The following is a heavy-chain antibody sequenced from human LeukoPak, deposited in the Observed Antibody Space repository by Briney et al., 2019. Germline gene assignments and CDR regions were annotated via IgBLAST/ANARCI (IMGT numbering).Heavy chain of an antibody. CDR2: INPNSGGT. V-gene: IGHV1-2*02. D-gene: IGHD2-2*01. CDR1: GYTFTGYY. J-gene: IGHJ5*02. CDR3: ARENCSSTSCPPGP. Sequence: ASVKVSCKASGYTFTGYYMHWVRQAPGQGLEWMGWINPNSGGTNYAQKFQGRVTMTRDTSISTAYMELSRLRSDDTAVYYCARENCSSTSCPPGPWGQGTLVTVSS.